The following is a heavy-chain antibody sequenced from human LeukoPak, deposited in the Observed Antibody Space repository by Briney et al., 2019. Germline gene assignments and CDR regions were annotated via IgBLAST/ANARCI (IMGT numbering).Heavy chain of an antibody. CDR1: GFTFTSFA. J-gene: IGHJ5*02. Sequence: GGSLRLSCAASGFTFTSFAMSWVRQTPGKGLEWVSGISGGGGRTFYADSVKGRFTISRDNSNNTLHLQINSLRPEDTAVYFCARDRAIVLAGSWFDPWGQGTLVIVSS. CDR2: ISGGGGRT. V-gene: IGHV3-23*01. CDR3: ARDRAIVLAGSWFDP. D-gene: IGHD6-19*01.